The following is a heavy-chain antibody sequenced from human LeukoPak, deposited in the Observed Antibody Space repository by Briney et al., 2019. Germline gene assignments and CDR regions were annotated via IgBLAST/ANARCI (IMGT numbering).Heavy chain of an antibody. J-gene: IGHJ4*02. CDR2: IYYSGST. Sequence: PSETLSLTCTVSGGSISSSSYYWGWIRQPPGKGLVWIGSIYYSGSTYYNPSLKSRVTISVDTSKNQFSLKLSSVTAADTAVYYCARARRKSSGPKYYFDYWGQGTLVTVSS. CDR3: ARARRKSSGPKYYFDY. D-gene: IGHD6-19*01. CDR1: GGSISSSSYY. V-gene: IGHV4-39*07.